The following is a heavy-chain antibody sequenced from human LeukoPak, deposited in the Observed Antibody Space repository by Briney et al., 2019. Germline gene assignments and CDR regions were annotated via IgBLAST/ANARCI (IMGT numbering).Heavy chain of an antibody. V-gene: IGHV1-69*04. J-gene: IGHJ3*02. CDR3: TREGVYAPDPSSYHRDAFDI. Sequence: SVNVSCKASGGSFSSYVITWVRQAPGQGLEWMGRIIPVLGVSNFAQKFQGRVTITADKSTNTAHMELSRLESGDTAVYYRTREGVYAPDPSSYHRDAFDIWGQGTVVIVSS. CDR1: GGSFSSYV. D-gene: IGHD3-16*02. CDR2: IIPVLGVS.